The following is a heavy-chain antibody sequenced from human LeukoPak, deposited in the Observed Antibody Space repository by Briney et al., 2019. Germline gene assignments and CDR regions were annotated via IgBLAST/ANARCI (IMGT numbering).Heavy chain of an antibody. CDR1: GFTFSSYD. CDR2: ISDSGGST. V-gene: IGHV3-64*05. J-gene: IGHJ6*02. CDR3: VRGYCCGPCGMDV. Sequence: GGSLRLSASASGFTFSSYDMHWVRQAPGKGLVYVSAISDSGGSTYYADSVKGRFTISRDNSKNTLYIQMSSLRAEDTAVYFCVRGYCCGPCGMDVWGQGTTVTVSS. D-gene: IGHD5-18*01.